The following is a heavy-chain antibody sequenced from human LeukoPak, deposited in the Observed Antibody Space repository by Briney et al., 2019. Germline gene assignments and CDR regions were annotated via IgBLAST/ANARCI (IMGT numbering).Heavy chain of an antibody. CDR1: GGSISSYY. V-gene: IGHV4-4*07. CDR3: ARDRQDSSSWGDFDY. J-gene: IGHJ4*02. CDR2: IYTSGST. D-gene: IGHD6-13*01. Sequence: PSETLFLTCTVSGGSISSYYWSLIRQPAGKGLEWIGRIYTSGSTNYNPSLKSRVTMSVDTSKNQFSLKLRSVTAADTAVYYCARDRQDSSSWGDFDYWGQGTLVTVSS.